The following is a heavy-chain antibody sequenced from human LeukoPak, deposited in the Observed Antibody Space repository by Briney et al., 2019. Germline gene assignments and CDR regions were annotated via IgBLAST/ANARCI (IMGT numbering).Heavy chain of an antibody. J-gene: IGHJ6*03. D-gene: IGHD6-13*01. CDR3: ARDLSIAAAGTFEVYYYMDV. Sequence: ASVKVSCKASGYTFTGYYMHWVRQAPGQGLEWMGWINPNSGGTNYAQKLQGRVTMTRDTSISTAYMELSRLRSDDTAVYYCARDLSIAAAGTFEVYYYMDVWGKGTTVTVSS. V-gene: IGHV1-2*02. CDR2: INPNSGGT. CDR1: GYTFTGYY.